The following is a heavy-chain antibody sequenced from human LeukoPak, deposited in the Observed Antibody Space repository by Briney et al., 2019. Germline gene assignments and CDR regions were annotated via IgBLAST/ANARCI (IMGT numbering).Heavy chain of an antibody. CDR3: VKDLAARLDY. D-gene: IGHD6-6*01. CDR2: ISYDGTNK. V-gene: IGHV3-30*18. Sequence: PGGSLRLSCAASGXTFSSYGMHWVRQAPGKGLERVAVISYDGTNKNNADSVKGRFTISRDNSKNRLYLQMNSLRAEDTAVYYCVKDLAARLDYWGQGTLVTVSS. CDR1: GXTFSSYG. J-gene: IGHJ4*02.